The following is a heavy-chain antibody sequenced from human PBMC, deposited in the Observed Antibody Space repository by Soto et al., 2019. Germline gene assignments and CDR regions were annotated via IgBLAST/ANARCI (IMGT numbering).Heavy chain of an antibody. J-gene: IGHJ5*02. CDR2: IWSDGSNK. D-gene: IGHD1-20*01. CDR3: AREALTITGPPNRLDP. CDR1: GFTFSTYG. V-gene: IGHV3-33*01. Sequence: GGSLRLSCAASGFTFSTYGMHWVRQAPGKGLEWVSVIWSDGSNKYYADSVKSRFTISRDNSKNTLYLQMNSLRAEDTAVYYCAREALTITGPPNRLDPWGQGTLVTVSS.